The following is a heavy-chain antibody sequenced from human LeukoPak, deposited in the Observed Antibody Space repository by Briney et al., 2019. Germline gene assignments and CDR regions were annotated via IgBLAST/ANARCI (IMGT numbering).Heavy chain of an antibody. D-gene: IGHD3-22*01. Sequence: GGSLRLSCVASGFIFSSYGMLWVRQAPGKGLEWVAVISSDGSNKYHADSVKGRFTVSRDNSKNTLYLQMNSLRAEDTALYYCARSYDGTSYKWFDPWGQGSLVTVSS. CDR2: ISSDGSNK. V-gene: IGHV3-30*03. CDR3: ARSYDGTSYKWFDP. J-gene: IGHJ5*02. CDR1: GFIFSSYG.